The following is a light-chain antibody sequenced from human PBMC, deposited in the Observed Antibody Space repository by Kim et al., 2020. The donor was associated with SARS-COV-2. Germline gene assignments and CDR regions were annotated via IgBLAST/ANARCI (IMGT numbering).Light chain of an antibody. V-gene: IGLV1-40*01. J-gene: IGLJ2*01. CDR2: DNN. CDR1: SSNIGARYD. CDR3: QSYDSSRSFV. Sequence: QSVLTQPPSVSGAPGQRVTISCTGSSSNIGARYDVHWYQQLPGTAPKLLIYDNNNRPSGVPDRFSGSRSGTSASLAITGLQAEDEADYYCQSYDSSRSFVFGGGTPLTLL.